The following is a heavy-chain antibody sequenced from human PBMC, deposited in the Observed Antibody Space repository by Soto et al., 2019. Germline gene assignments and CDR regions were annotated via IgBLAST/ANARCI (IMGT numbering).Heavy chain of an antibody. Sequence: GGSLRLSCAASGFTFSSYWMHWVRQAPGKGLVWVSRINSDGSSTSYADSVKGRFTISRDNAKNTLYLQMNSLRAEDTAVYYCARGFGPGSYYISPRKYYYYGMDVWGQGTTVTVSS. CDR3: ARGFGPGSYYISPRKYYYYGMDV. CDR1: GFTFSSYW. D-gene: IGHD3-10*01. V-gene: IGHV3-74*01. J-gene: IGHJ6*02. CDR2: INSDGSST.